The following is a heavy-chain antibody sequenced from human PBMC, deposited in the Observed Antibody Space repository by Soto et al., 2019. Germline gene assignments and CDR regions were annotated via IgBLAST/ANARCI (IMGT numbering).Heavy chain of an antibody. CDR1: GGSISSGDYY. V-gene: IGHV4-30-4*01. CDR2: IYYSGST. D-gene: IGHD1-7*01. Sequence: QVQLQESGPGLVKPSQTLSLTCTVSGGSISSGDYYWSWIRQPPGKGLEWIGYIYYSGSTYYNPSLKSRVTISVDTSKNQFPLKLSSVTAADTAVYYCARVAPLTGTTGWFDPWGQGTLVTVSS. J-gene: IGHJ5*02. CDR3: ARVAPLTGTTGWFDP.